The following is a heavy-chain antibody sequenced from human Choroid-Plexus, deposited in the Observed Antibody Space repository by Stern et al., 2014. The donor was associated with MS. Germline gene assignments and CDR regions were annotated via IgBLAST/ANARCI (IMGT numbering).Heavy chain of an antibody. D-gene: IGHD2/OR15-2a*01. CDR3: AKDRQYLTYFFDH. CDR2: ISYDGGNK. J-gene: IGHJ5*02. Sequence: VQLVESGGGVVQPGRHLRLSCVASGFTFGSCAMHWVRQAPGKGLEWVAGISYDGGNKYYADSVKGRFTISRDNSQNTLYMQMSSLRPEDTAVYYCAKDRQYLTYFFDHWGQGSLVTVSS. V-gene: IGHV3-30*18. CDR1: GFTFGSCA.